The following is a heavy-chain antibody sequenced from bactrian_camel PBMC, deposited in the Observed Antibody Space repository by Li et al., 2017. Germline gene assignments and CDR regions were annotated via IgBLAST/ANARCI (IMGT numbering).Heavy chain of an antibody. J-gene: IGHJ6*01. CDR2: INGANGRT. D-gene: IGHD3*01. V-gene: IGHV3S25*01. CDR1: GSIYGDAC. CDR3: AMNFGY. Sequence: QLVESGGGLVQAGGSLRLSCGASGSIYGDACVGWVRQAPGKGLEWVSGINGANGRTYYAPSVRGRFTISRDNARNTATLQMYDLKTEDARVYYVAMNFGYWGHGTQVTVS.